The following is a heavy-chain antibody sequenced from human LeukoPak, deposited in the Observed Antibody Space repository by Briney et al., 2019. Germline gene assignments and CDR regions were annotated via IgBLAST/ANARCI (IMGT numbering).Heavy chain of an antibody. CDR1: GFTFISYG. D-gene: IGHD5-18*01. V-gene: IGHV3-74*01. Sequence: PGGSLRLSCAASGFTFISYGMHWVRQAPGKGLVWVSRINGYGSSTDFADSVKGRFTISRDNAKNTLYLQMNSLRAEDTAVYYCARDAPGNTALDYWGQGTLVTVSS. J-gene: IGHJ4*02. CDR3: ARDAPGNTALDY. CDR2: INGYGSST.